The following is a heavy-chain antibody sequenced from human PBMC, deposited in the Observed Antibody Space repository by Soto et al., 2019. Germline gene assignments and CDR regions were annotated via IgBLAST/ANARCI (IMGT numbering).Heavy chain of an antibody. J-gene: IGHJ4*02. D-gene: IGHD3-10*01. Sequence: QVQLVQSGTEVKKPGASVKVSCKASGYSFDTYSITWVRQAPGQGLEWLGWISAYTGDTDSARILQGRFSITTDTSTSTAYIELRGLRFDDTAVYYCARDRWVGESKYFDHWGQGTLVAVSS. CDR1: GYSFDTYS. CDR2: ISAYTGDT. V-gene: IGHV1-18*01. CDR3: ARDRWVGESKYFDH.